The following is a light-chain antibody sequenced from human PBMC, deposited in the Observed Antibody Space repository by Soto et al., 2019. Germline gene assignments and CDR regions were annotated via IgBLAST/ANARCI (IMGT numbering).Light chain of an antibody. CDR2: DAS. CDR3: QQYDNWPPWT. CDR1: QSISSN. Sequence: EIVMTQSPATLSVSPGERATLSCRASQSISSNLAWYQQKPRQAPRLLIYDASTRATGIPARFSGSGSGTEFTLTISSLQSEDFAVYYCQQYDNWPPWTFGQGTKVEIK. J-gene: IGKJ1*01. V-gene: IGKV3-15*01.